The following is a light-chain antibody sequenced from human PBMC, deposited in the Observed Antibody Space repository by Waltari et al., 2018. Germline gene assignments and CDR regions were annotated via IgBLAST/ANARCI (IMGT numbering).Light chain of an antibody. V-gene: IGKV1-39*01. CDR2: GTS. J-gene: IGKJ4*01. Sequence: DIQMTQSPSSLSASVGDRVTITCRASQSISSDLNWYQQKPGKAPKLLISGTSNLQSGVPSGFSGSGSGTDFTLTINSLQPVDSATCYCQQSYSTPPTFGGGTKVEI. CDR1: QSISSD. CDR3: QQSYSTPPT.